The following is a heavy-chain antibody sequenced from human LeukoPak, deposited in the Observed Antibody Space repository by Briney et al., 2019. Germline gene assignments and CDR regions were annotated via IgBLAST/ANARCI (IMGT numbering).Heavy chain of an antibody. Sequence: SETLSLTCTVSGGSINNYYWSWIRQPPGKGLEWIGYIFYTGSTSFNPSLKSRVTISIDTSKNQFSLRLSSVTAADTAVYYCARQTSGYAYWYFDLWGRGTLVTISS. CDR1: GGSINNYY. V-gene: IGHV4-59*08. J-gene: IGHJ2*01. CDR2: IFYTGST. CDR3: ARQTSGYAYWYFDL. D-gene: IGHD5-12*01.